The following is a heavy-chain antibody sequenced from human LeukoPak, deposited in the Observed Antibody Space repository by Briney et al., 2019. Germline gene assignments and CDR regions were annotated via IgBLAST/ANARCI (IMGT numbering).Heavy chain of an antibody. CDR1: GFTLNTFN. J-gene: IGHJ4*02. CDR2: ITSGGDYI. Sequence: GGSLRLSCAASGFTLNTFNMNWVRQAPGKGLEWVSSITSGGDYIFYADSVKGRFTTSRDNAKNSLSLQLNSLRVEDTAVYYCARGHYDVLAASYKWTPDYWGQGTLVTVSS. CDR3: ARGHYDVLAASYKWTPDY. V-gene: IGHV3-21*01. D-gene: IGHD3-9*01.